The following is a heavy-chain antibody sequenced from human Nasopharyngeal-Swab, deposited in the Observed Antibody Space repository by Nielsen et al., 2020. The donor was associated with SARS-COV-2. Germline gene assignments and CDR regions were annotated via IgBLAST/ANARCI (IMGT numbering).Heavy chain of an antibody. CDR2: IKSDGISI. CDR1: AYNSRDYW. CDR3: ATDKFYNAYD. D-gene: IGHD3-10*01. V-gene: IGHV3-74*03. Sequence: GGSLRLSCVASAYNSRDYWRHWFRQAPGKGLVWVSRIKSDGISITYADSVKGRFTISRDDAKKTLYLQMNSLRAEDTAVYYCATDKFYNAYDWGQGTLVTVSS. J-gene: IGHJ4*02.